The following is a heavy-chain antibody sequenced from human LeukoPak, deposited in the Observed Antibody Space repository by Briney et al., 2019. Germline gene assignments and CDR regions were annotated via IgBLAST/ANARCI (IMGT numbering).Heavy chain of an antibody. CDR2: IRSDGTNE. CDR1: GFTFSSYG. CDR3: AKVPMVRGVSWFDP. V-gene: IGHV3-30*02. Sequence: GGSLRLSCAASGFTFSSYGMQWVRQAPGKGLEWVAFIRSDGTNENYADSVKGRFTISRDNSKNTLYLQMNSLRAEDTAVYYCAKVPMVRGVSWFDPWGQGTLVTVSS. D-gene: IGHD3-10*01. J-gene: IGHJ5*02.